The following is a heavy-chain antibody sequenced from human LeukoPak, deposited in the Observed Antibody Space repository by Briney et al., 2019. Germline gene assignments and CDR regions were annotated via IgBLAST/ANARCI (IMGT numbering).Heavy chain of an antibody. CDR3: ARAGKLYYGSGSPRSYFDY. V-gene: IGHV1-69*06. J-gene: IGHJ4*02. D-gene: IGHD3-10*01. CDR1: GGTFSSYD. Sequence: ASVKVSCKASGGTFSSYDISWVRQAPGQGLEWMGGIIPIFGTANYAQKFQGRVTITADKSTSTAYMELSSLRSEDTAVYYCARAGKLYYGSGSPRSYFDYWGQGTLVTVSS. CDR2: IIPIFGTA.